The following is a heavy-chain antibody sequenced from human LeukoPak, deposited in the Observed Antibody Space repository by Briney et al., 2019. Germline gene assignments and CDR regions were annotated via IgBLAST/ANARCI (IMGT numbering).Heavy chain of an antibody. D-gene: IGHD3-10*01. CDR3: ARGAGTYWHFDL. CDR1: GYTFTGYY. V-gene: IGHV1-2*04. Sequence: ASVKVSCKASGYTFTGYYMHLGGQAPGKGLELMGWINPNSGDTKYAQKFQGWVTMTRDTSITTAYMELSRLRSEDTAVYYCARGAGTYWHFDLWGRGTLVTVSS. CDR2: INPNSGDT. J-gene: IGHJ2*01.